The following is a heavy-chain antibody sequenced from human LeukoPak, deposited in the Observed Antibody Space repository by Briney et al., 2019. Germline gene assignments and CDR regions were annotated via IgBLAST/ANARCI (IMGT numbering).Heavy chain of an antibody. Sequence: GGSLRLSCAVPGLNFNKYASNWSGQVPGKGLKWVSGISLDTDRIGYADSVRGRFTVSRDNNKNSVYLQMNSLTPEDSALYFCVKDVTPGGADVWGQGTTVTVS. CDR2: ISLDTDRI. CDR1: GLNFNKYA. D-gene: IGHD2-21*01. J-gene: IGHJ6*02. V-gene: IGHV3-9*01. CDR3: VKDVTPGGADV.